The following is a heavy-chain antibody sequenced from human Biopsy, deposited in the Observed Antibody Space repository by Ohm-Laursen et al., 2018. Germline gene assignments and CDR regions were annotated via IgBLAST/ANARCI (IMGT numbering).Heavy chain of an antibody. J-gene: IGHJ2*01. D-gene: IGHD4-23*01. V-gene: IGHV4-31*01. Sequence: PSETLSLTCTVSGGSVSSGGFYWSWIRQHPGKGLEWIGYIYYSGTTYYNPSLKSLVTISVDTSKNQFSLKLNSVTAADMAVYYCARRPYGGTRYWYFDLWGRGTLVTVSS. CDR1: GGSVSSGGFY. CDR3: ARRPYGGTRYWYFDL. CDR2: IYYSGTT.